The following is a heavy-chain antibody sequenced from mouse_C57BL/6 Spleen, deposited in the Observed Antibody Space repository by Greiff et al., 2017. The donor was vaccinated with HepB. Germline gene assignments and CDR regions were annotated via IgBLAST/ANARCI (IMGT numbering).Heavy chain of an antibody. J-gene: IGHJ3*01. V-gene: IGHV1-26*01. Sequence: VQLQQSGPELVKPGASVKISCKASGYTFTNYYMNWVKQSHGKSLEWIGDINPNNGGTRYNQKFKGKATLTVDKSSSTAYMELRSLTSEDSAVYYCARAIYDGYSPFAYWGQGTLATVSA. CDR2: INPNNGGT. CDR1: GYTFTNYY. CDR3: ARAIYDGYSPFAY. D-gene: IGHD2-3*01.